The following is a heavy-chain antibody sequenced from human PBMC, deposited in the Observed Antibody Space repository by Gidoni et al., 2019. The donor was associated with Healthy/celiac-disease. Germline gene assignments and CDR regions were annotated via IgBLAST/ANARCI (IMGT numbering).Heavy chain of an antibody. J-gene: IGHJ3*02. V-gene: IGHV1-18*04. Sequence: QVQLVQSGAEVTKPGYSVKVSCKASGYPVTSSGIRWVRQATGQGLEWMGWVSAYNGNTNYAQELQGRVTMTTDTSTSQAYMELRRLRSDATAVYYCARDGEGALAYCGGDCYSVAFDIWGQGTMVTVSS. CDR1: GYPVTSSG. D-gene: IGHD2-21*01. CDR3: ARDGEGALAYCGGDCYSVAFDI. CDR2: VSAYNGNT.